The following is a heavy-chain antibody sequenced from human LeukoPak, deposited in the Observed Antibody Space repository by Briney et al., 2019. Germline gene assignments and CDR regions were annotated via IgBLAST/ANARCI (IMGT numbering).Heavy chain of an antibody. D-gene: IGHD4-17*01. CDR2: ISGSGGST. CDR1: GFTFSSYA. V-gene: IGHV3-23*01. J-gene: IGHJ4*02. Sequence: PGGSLRLSCAASGFTFSSYAMSWDRQAPGKGLEWVSAISGSGGSTYYADSVKGRFTISRDNSKNTLYLQMNSLRAEDTAVYYCAKDHSKPWTTVTTETYDYWGQGTLVTVSS. CDR3: AKDHSKPWTTVTTETYDY.